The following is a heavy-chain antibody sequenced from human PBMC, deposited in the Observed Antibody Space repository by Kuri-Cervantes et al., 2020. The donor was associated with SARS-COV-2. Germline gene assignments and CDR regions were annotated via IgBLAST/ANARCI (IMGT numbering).Heavy chain of an antibody. J-gene: IGHJ4*02. Sequence: SETLSLTCTVSGGSISSYYWSWIRQPPGKGLERIGYIYYSGSTNYNPSLKSRVTISVDTSKNQFSLKLSSVTAADTAVYYCARDLTGPNYDFWSGPEYYFDYWGQGTLVTVSS. V-gene: IGHV4-59*12. CDR1: GGSISSYY. CDR3: ARDLTGPNYDFWSGPEYYFDY. D-gene: IGHD3-3*01. CDR2: IYYSGST.